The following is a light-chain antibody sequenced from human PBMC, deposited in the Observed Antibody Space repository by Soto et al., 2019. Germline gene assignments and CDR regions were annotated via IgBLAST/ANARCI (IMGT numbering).Light chain of an antibody. V-gene: IGKV1-39*01. CDR2: HAS. Sequence: IQRTQSTYSLSASVGDRVTITCRASQSVNTNLHWYQHRPGKAPNLLISHASSLQSGVPSRFSGSGSGTDFTLTISSLQREDSATYYCQQSYITQYRFGQ. J-gene: IGKJ2*03. CDR1: QSVNTN. CDR3: QQSYITQYR.